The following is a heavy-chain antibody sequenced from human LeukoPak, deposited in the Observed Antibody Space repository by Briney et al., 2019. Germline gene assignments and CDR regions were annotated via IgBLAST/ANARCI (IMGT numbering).Heavy chain of an antibody. D-gene: IGHD6-6*01. CDR1: GFTFSSYG. J-gene: IGHJ6*02. V-gene: IGHV3-30*03. CDR2: ISYDGSNK. Sequence: PGGSLRLSCAASGFTFSSYGMHWVRQAPGKGLEWVAVISYDGSNKYYADSVKGRFTISRDNAKNSLYLQMNSLRAEDTAVYYCARGGIADRAADGMDVWGQGTTVTVSS. CDR3: ARGGIADRAADGMDV.